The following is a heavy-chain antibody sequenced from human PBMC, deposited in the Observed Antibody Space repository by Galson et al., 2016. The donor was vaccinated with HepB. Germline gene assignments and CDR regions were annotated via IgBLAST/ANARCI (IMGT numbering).Heavy chain of an antibody. CDR2: ISNAGPYR. CDR1: GFVFSAYG. D-gene: IGHD6-6*01. Sequence: LRLSCAGSGFVFSAYGFNWIRQAPGKGLEWVSSISNAGPYRHYTDSVKGRFTISRDNDKHSLYLQMNSLRAEDTAVYYCARSGGTYSSSSYYFDSWGQGTLVAVSS. J-gene: IGHJ4*02. V-gene: IGHV3-21*01. CDR3: ARSGGTYSSSSYYFDS.